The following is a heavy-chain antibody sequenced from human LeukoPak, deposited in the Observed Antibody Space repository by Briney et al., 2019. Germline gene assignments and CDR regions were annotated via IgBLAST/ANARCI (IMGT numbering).Heavy chain of an antibody. CDR1: GVSISPYY. CDR2: IYYSGST. V-gene: IGHV4-59*08. CDR3: ARQWGPDIAGD. J-gene: IGHJ4*02. D-gene: IGHD2-15*01. Sequence: SETLSLTCTVSGVSISPYYWSWIRQPPGKGLEWIGYIYYSGSTNYNPSLKSRVTISVDTSKNQFSLKLSSVTAADTAVYYCARQWGPDIAGDWGQGTLVTVSS.